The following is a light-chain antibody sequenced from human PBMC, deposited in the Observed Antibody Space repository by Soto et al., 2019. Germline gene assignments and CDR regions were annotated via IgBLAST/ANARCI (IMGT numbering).Light chain of an antibody. CDR1: SSDVGGYKF. J-gene: IGLJ1*01. V-gene: IGLV2-14*01. Sequence: QSALTQPASVSGSPGQSITISCTGTSSDVGGYKFVSWYQQHPGKAPKLIIYEVSNRPSGFSSRFSGSKSGNTASLTISGLQAEDEADYYCGSYTGSIYVVGTGTKLTVL. CDR3: GSYTGSIYV. CDR2: EVS.